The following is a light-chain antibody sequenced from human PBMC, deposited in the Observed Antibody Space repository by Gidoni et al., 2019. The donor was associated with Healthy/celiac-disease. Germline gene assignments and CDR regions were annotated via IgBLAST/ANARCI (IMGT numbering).Light chain of an antibody. V-gene: IGKV4-1*01. J-gene: IGKJ4*01. Sequence: DLVMTQSPDSLAVSLGERATINCKSSQSVLYSSNNKNYLAWYQQKPGQPPKLLIYWASTRESGVPDRFSGSGSGTDFTLTISSLQAEDVAVYYCQQYYSTPYSFXGXTKVEIK. CDR1: QSVLYSSNNKNY. CDR2: WAS. CDR3: QQYYSTPYS.